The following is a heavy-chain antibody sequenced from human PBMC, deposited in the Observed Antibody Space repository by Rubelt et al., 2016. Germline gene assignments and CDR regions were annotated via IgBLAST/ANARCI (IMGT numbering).Heavy chain of an antibody. J-gene: IGHJ4*02. D-gene: IGHD1/OR15-1a*01. CDR3: ATSFSPATSSFDY. V-gene: IGHV4-31*03. Sequence: QVQLQESGPGLVEPSQTLSLTCTVSGGSISSGRYFWSWMRQLPGKGLEWVGYISYSGTSSYNPSLKSRVSISMDTSKNQFYLRLSTVTAAETAVYYCATSFSPATSSFDYWGQGSLVTVSS. CDR2: ISYSGTS. CDR1: GGSISSGRYF.